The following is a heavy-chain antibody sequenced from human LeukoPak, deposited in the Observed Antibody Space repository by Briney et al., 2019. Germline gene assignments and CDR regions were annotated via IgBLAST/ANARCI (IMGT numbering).Heavy chain of an antibody. J-gene: IGHJ3*02. D-gene: IGHD6-13*01. CDR3: ARASYSSSWGAFDI. CDR2: IEQDGSEK. CDR1: GFTFSEAW. Sequence: GGSLRLSCAVSGFTFSEAWMNWVRQAPGKGLEWVANIEQDGSEKYYVDSVKGRFTISRDNAKNSLYLQMNSLRAEDTAVYYCARASYSSSWGAFDIWGQGTMVTVSS. V-gene: IGHV3-7*01.